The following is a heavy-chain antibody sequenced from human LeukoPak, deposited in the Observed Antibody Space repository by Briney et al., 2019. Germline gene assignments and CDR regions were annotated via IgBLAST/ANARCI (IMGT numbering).Heavy chain of an antibody. V-gene: IGHV4-34*01. CDR2: INHSGST. D-gene: IGHD3-10*01. CDR3: GRAQSHYYGSGSYYNPYYYYYMDV. Sequence: SETLSLTCAVYGGSFSGYYWSWIRQPPGKGLEWIGEINHSGSTNYNPSLKSRVTISVDTSKNQFSLKLSSVTAADTAVYYCGRAQSHYYGSGSYYNPYYYYYMDVWGKGTTVIVSS. J-gene: IGHJ6*03. CDR1: GGSFSGYY.